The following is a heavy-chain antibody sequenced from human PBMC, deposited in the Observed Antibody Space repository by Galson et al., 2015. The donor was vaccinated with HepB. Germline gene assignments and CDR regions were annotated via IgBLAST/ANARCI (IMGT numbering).Heavy chain of an antibody. CDR1: GGSISSSSYY. CDR2: IYYSGST. D-gene: IGHD4-17*01. V-gene: IGHV4-31*03. CDR3: ARDSRLTTRIGTSWYFDL. Sequence: TLSLTCTVSGGSISSSSYYWSWIRQPPGKGLEWIGYIYYSGSTYYNPSLKSRVTIPVDTSKNQFSLKLSSVTAADTAVYYCARDSRLTTRIGTSWYFDLWGRGTLVTVSS. J-gene: IGHJ2*01.